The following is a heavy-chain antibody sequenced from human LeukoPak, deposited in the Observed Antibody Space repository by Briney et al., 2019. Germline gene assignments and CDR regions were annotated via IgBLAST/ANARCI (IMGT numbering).Heavy chain of an antibody. D-gene: IGHD3-22*01. CDR2: ISNRGGKT. V-gene: IGHV3-23*01. Sequence: GGTLRLSCAASGFTFSNSGMTWVRQAPGKGLEWVSGISNRGGKTYYANSVKGRFTISRDNSKNTLYLQMNSLRAEDTAVYYCANDGAYYDSSTDAFDIWGQGTMVTVSS. CDR1: GFTFSNSG. CDR3: ANDGAYYDSSTDAFDI. J-gene: IGHJ3*02.